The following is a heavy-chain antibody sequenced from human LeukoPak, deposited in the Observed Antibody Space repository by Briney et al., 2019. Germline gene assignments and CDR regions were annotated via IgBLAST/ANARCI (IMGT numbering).Heavy chain of an antibody. D-gene: IGHD3-10*01. CDR1: GYSISSGYY. CDR2: IYHSGST. V-gene: IGHV4-38-2*02. J-gene: IGHJ5*02. CDR3: ARVPGVANWFAP. Sequence: SETLSLTCTVSGYSISSGYYWGWIRQPPGKGLEWIGSIYHSGSTYYNPSLNSRVTISLDTSKNQFSLKVTSVTAADTAVYYCARVPGVANWFAPWGQGTLVTVSS.